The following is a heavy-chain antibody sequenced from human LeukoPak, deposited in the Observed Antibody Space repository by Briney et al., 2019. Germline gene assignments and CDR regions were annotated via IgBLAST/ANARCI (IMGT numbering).Heavy chain of an antibody. J-gene: IGHJ4*02. V-gene: IGHV3-48*01. D-gene: IGHD3-3*01. CDR3: ARDRTIFGVVIKAH. Sequence: GGSLRLSCAASGFTFRSYSMNWVRQAPGKGLEWVSYISSSSSTIYYADSVKGRFTISRDNAKNSLYLQMNSLRAEDTAVYYCARDRTIFGVVIKAHWGQGTLVTVSS. CDR1: GFTFRSYS. CDR2: ISSSSSTI.